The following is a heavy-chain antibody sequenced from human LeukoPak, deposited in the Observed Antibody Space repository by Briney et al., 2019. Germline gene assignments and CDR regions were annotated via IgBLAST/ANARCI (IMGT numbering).Heavy chain of an antibody. CDR2: IIPILGIA. Sequence: ASVKVSCKASGGTFSSYAISWVRQAPGQGLEWMGRIIPILGIANYAQKFQGRVTITADKSTSTAYMELSSLRSEDTAVYHCAREMATIPTTLYYFDYWGQGTLVTVSS. D-gene: IGHD5-24*01. CDR3: AREMATIPTTLYYFDY. CDR1: GGTFSSYA. V-gene: IGHV1-69*04. J-gene: IGHJ4*02.